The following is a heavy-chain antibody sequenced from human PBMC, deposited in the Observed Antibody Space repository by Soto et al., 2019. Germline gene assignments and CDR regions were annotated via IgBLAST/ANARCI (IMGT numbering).Heavy chain of an antibody. J-gene: IGHJ5*02. D-gene: IGHD2-15*01. V-gene: IGHV4-31*03. CDR3: ARVRYCSGGSCYPRFDP. CDR2: IYYSGST. Sequence: QVQLQESGPGLVKPSQTLSLTCTVSGGSISSGGYYWSWIRQHPGKGLEWIGYIYYSGSTYYNPSLKRRVTRSVDTSKNQFSLKLSSVTDADTAVYYCARVRYCSGGSCYPRFDPWGQGTLVTVSS. CDR1: GGSISSGGYY.